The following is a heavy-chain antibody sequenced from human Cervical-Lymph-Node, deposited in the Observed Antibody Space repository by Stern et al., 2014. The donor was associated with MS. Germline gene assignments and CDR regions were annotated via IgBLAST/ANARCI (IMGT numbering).Heavy chain of an antibody. J-gene: IGHJ5*02. D-gene: IGHD3-3*01. CDR2: IETSGNT. Sequence: QLQLQESGPGLVKPSQTLSLTCSVSGDSISNDGYYWSWIRQPAGKGLEWIGRIETSGNTNYHPSLKSRVTISVDTSKTHFPRSRPVGTAADTAVYCARGVTYYTEWFHPWGQGTLVAVSS. CDR3: ARGVTYYTEWFHP. CDR1: GDSISNDGYY. V-gene: IGHV4-61*02.